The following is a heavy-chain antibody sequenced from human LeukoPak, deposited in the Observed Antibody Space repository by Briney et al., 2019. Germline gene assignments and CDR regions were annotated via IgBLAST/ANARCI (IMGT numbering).Heavy chain of an antibody. V-gene: IGHV3-74*01. J-gene: IGHJ3*01. Sequence: PGGSLRLSCAASGFTFSDYWMHWVRQAPGKGLMWVSRTNKEGTGTTYADSVRGRFTISRDNAKNTLLLQVNRLRAEDTGVYYCAREMGSSSYVLDVWGQGTMVTVSS. CDR1: GFTFSDYW. CDR3: AREMGSSSYVLDV. D-gene: IGHD2-2*01. CDR2: TNKEGTGT.